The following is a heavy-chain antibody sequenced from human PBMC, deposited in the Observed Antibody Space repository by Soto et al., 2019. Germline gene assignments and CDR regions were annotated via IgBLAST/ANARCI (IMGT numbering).Heavy chain of an antibody. D-gene: IGHD1-1*01. CDR3: ARVGNWNVPFDS. Sequence: NPSETLSLTCTVSGGSVSSGSYYWSWIRQPPGKGLEWIGYIYYSGSTNYNPSLKSRVTISVDTSKNQFSLKLSSVTAADTAVYYCARVGNWNVPFDSWGQGTLVTVSS. CDR2: IYYSGST. J-gene: IGHJ5*01. V-gene: IGHV4-61*01. CDR1: GGSVSSGSYY.